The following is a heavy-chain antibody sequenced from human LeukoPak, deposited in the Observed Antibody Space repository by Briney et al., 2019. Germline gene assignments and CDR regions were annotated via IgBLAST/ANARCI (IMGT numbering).Heavy chain of an antibody. CDR2: SYYTGST. V-gene: IGHV4-59*12. CDR1: GASITTYY. CDR3: ARRLRYGDYAPGAFDI. D-gene: IGHD4-17*01. J-gene: IGHJ3*02. Sequence: PSETLSLTCTVSGASITTYYWSWIRQPPGKGLEWIGYSYYTGSTNYNPSLNSRVTISVDTSKNQFSLKLSSVTAADTVVYYCARRLRYGDYAPGAFDIWGQGTMVTVSS.